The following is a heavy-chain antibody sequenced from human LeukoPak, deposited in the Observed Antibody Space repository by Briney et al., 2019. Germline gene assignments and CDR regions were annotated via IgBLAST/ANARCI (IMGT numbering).Heavy chain of an antibody. Sequence: PGGSLRLSCAASGFTFSSYAMSWVRQAPGKGLEWVSAIGGSGDTTSYADSVKGRFTISRDNAKNSLYLQMNSLRAEDTAVYYCARNINGPDYWGQGTLVTVSS. CDR1: GFTFSSYA. J-gene: IGHJ4*02. D-gene: IGHD2/OR15-2a*01. CDR2: IGGSGDTT. V-gene: IGHV3-23*01. CDR3: ARNINGPDY.